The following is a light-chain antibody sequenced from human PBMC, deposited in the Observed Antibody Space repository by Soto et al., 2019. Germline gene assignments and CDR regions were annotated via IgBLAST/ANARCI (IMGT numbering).Light chain of an antibody. J-gene: IGKJ5*01. CDR3: QEYNSDSIT. CDR1: QGISSY. CDR2: AAS. V-gene: IGKV1-8*01. Sequence: AIRMTQSPSSFSASTGDRVTITCRASQGISSYLAWYQQKPGKAPKLLIYAASTLQSGVPSRFSGSGSGTDFTLTISSLQPDDFATYYCQEYNSDSITFGQGTRLEIK.